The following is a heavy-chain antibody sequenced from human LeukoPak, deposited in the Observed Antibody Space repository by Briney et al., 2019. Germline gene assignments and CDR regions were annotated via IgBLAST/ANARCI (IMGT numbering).Heavy chain of an antibody. Sequence: GGSLRLSRAASGFTFSSCAMSWVRQAPGKGLEWVSAISGSGGSTYYADSVKGRFTISRDNSKNTLYLQMNSLRAEDTAVYYCAKDSRGYYYDSSGGRYFDYWGQGTLVTVSS. J-gene: IGHJ4*02. CDR2: ISGSGGST. D-gene: IGHD3-22*01. CDR1: GFTFSSCA. CDR3: AKDSRGYYYDSSGGRYFDY. V-gene: IGHV3-23*01.